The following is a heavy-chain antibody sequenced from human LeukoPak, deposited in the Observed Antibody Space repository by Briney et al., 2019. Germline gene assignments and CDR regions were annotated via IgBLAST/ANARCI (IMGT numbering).Heavy chain of an antibody. V-gene: IGHV1-69*05. CDR1: GGTFSSCA. Sequence: SVKVSCKASGGTFSSCAISWVRQAPGQGLEWMGRIIPIFGTANYAQKFQGRVTITTDESTSTAYMELSSLRSEDTAVYYCARDNSRFGEMYYYMDVWGKGTTVTVSS. CDR2: IIPIFGTA. CDR3: ARDNSRFGEMYYYMDV. D-gene: IGHD3-10*01. J-gene: IGHJ6*03.